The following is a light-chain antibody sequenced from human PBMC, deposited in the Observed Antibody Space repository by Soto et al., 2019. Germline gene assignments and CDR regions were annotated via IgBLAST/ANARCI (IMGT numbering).Light chain of an antibody. J-gene: IGLJ1*01. CDR1: SSVVGGYNY. V-gene: IGLV2-14*03. CDR2: DVS. CDR3: SSYTSSSFYV. Sequence: QSVLTQPASVSGSPGQSITISCTGTSSVVGGYNYVSWYQQHPGKAPKLMIYDVSNRPSGVSNRFSGSKSGNTASLTISGLQAEDEADYYCSSYTSSSFYVFGNGTKVTVL.